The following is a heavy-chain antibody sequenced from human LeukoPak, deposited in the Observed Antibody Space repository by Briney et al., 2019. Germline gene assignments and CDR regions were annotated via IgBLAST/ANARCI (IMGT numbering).Heavy chain of an antibody. J-gene: IGHJ5*02. V-gene: IGHV1-69*13. D-gene: IGHD2-2*02. CDR2: IIPIFGTA. CDR3: ARLLGVVPAAIGWFDP. Sequence: SVKVSCKASGGTFSSYAISWVRQAPGQGLEWMGGIIPIFGTANYAQKFQGRVTITADESTSTAYMELSSLRSEDTTVYYCARLLGVVPAAIGWFDPWGQGTLVTVSS. CDR1: GGTFSSYA.